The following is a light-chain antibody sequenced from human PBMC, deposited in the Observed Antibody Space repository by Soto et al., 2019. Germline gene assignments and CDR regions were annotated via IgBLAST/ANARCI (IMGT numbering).Light chain of an antibody. J-gene: IGLJ1*01. CDR2: SNN. CDR1: SSNIGSNI. CDR3: AAWDDTLNGYV. V-gene: IGLV1-44*01. Sequence: QPVLTQPPSASGTPGQRVTISCSGSSSNIGSNIVNWYQQLPGTAPKLLIYSNNLRPSGVPDRFSGSISGTSASLAISGLQSEDEADYSCAAWDDTLNGYVFGTGTKVTVL.